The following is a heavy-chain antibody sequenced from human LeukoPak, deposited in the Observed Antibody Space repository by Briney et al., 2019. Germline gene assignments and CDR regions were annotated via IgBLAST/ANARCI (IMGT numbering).Heavy chain of an antibody. J-gene: IGHJ4*02. CDR1: GYSISSGYY. D-gene: IGHD5-18*01. CDR2: IYYSGST. Sequence: ASETLSLTCTVSGYSISSGYYWGWIRQPPGKGLEWIGSIYYSGSTYYNPSLKSRVTISVDTSKNQFSLKLSSVTTADTAVYYCASEDTAMVLGYWGQGTLVTVSS. V-gene: IGHV4-38-2*02. CDR3: ASEDTAMVLGY.